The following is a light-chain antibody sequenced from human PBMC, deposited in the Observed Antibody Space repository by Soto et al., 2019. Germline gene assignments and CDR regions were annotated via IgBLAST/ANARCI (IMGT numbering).Light chain of an antibody. Sequence: QSVLTQPRSVSGSPGQLVTISCTGTSSDVGGYNYVSWYQQYPGKAPKVMIYDVKTRPSGVPDRFSGSKSGNTASLTISGLQAEDEADYYCCSYAGSYTFVFGTGTKLTVL. J-gene: IGLJ1*01. CDR3: CSYAGSYTFV. CDR1: SSDVGGYNY. CDR2: DVK. V-gene: IGLV2-11*01.